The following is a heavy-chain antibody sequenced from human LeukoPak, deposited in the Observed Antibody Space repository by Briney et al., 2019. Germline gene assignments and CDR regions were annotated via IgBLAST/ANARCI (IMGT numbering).Heavy chain of an antibody. CDR1: GFTFSSYS. CDR3: AKPRTNDYGGNFDC. CDR2: ISSSSSSSSYT. V-gene: IGHV3-21*06. J-gene: IGHJ4*02. Sequence: GGSLRLSCAASGFTFSSYSMNWVRQAPGKGLEWVSSISSSSSSSSYTYYADSVKRRFTISRDNAKNSLFLQMDSLRAEDTAVYYCAKPRTNDYGGNFDCWGQGTLVTVSS. D-gene: IGHD4-23*01.